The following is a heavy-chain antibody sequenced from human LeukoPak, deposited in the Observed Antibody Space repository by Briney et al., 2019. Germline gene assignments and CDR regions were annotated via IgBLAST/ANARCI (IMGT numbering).Heavy chain of an antibody. D-gene: IGHD3-16*01. CDR1: GFTLSDYY. CDR3: ARVGGGYYFDY. V-gene: IGHV3-11*06. Sequence: GGSLRLSCAASGFTLSDYYMSWICQAPGKGLEWVSYISSSSSYTNYADSVKGRFTISRDNAKNSLYLQMNSLRAEDTAVYYCARVGGGYYFDYWGHGTLVTVSS. J-gene: IGHJ4*01. CDR2: ISSSSSYT.